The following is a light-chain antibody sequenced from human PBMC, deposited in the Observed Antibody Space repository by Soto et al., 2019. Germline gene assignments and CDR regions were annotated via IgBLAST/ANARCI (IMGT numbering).Light chain of an antibody. CDR2: GAS. CDR3: QQYNNWLT. Sequence: EIVMRQSPSTLSVSSGERATLSCRASQRVSSNLAWYQQKPGQAPRLLIYGASTRATGIPARFSGSGSGTALTLTTRSLQSENFAVYYCQQYNNWLTFGGGTKVEIK. V-gene: IGKV3-15*01. J-gene: IGKJ4*01. CDR1: QRVSSN.